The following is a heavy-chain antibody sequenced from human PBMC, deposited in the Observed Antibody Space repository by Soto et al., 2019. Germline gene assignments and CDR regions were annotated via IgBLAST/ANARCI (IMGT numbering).Heavy chain of an antibody. CDR3: ARGPPAVYFGVVIGWFDP. CDR2: IYYSGNT. J-gene: IGHJ5*02. D-gene: IGHD3-3*01. V-gene: IGHV4-39*07. Sequence: PSETLSLTCSVSSASLSSSTYYWSWIRQPPGRGPEWIGSIYYSGNTYYKPSLKSRVSISIDTSKNQLSLKLSSLTAADTAIYYCARGPPAVYFGVVIGWFDPWGQGTLVTVSS. CDR1: SASLSSSTYY.